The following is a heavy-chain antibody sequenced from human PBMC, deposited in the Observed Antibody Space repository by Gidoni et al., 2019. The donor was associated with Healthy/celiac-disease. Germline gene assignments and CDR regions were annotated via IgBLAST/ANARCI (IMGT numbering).Heavy chain of an antibody. CDR1: GGSISSYY. D-gene: IGHD5-18*01. V-gene: IGHV4-4*07. CDR3: ASIEMATANWYFDL. CDR2: IYTSGST. Sequence: QVQLQESDPGLVKPSETLSLTCTVSGGSISSYYWSWIRQPAGKGLEWIGRIYTSGSTNYNPSLKSRVTMSVDTSKNQFSLKLSSVTAADTAVYYCASIEMATANWYFDLWGRGTLVTVSS. J-gene: IGHJ2*01.